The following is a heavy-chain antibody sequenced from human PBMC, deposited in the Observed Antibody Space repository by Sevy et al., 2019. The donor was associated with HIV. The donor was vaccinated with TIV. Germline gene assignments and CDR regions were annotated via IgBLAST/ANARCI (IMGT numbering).Heavy chain of an antibody. CDR2: LSSDNAGST. D-gene: IGHD3-9*01. V-gene: IGHV3-64D*06. Sequence: GGSLRLSCSASGFTFSNYAMHWVRQAPGKGLEYVSGLSSDNAGSTYYADSVNGRFTISRDNSKNTLYLQMSSLRTEDTAVYYCVKDRIETILWSKGDWFDHWGQGTLVTVSS. CDR1: GFTFSNYA. CDR3: VKDRIETILWSKGDWFDH. J-gene: IGHJ5*02.